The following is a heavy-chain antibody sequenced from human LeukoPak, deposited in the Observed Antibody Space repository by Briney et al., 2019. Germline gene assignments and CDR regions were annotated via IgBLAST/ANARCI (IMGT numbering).Heavy chain of an antibody. Sequence: SETLSLTCTVSGGSIRSSYYYWGWIRQPPGKGLEWIGSIYDSGSTYYNPSLKSRVTISVDTSKNQFSLKLSSVTAADTAVYYCARVLTTGDFWSGYFPLINWFDPWGQGTLVTVSS. CDR3: ARVLTTGDFWSGYFPLINWFDP. D-gene: IGHD3-3*01. CDR2: IYDSGST. V-gene: IGHV4-39*07. J-gene: IGHJ5*02. CDR1: GGSIRSSYYY.